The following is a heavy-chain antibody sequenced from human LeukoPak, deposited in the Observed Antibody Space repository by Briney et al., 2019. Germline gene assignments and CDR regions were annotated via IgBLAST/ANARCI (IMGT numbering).Heavy chain of an antibody. D-gene: IGHD6-19*01. CDR2: IRYDGSTK. J-gene: IGHJ4*02. CDR1: EFTFSSYG. Sequence: GGSLRLSCAASEFTFSSYGMHWVRQAPGKGLEWVAFIRYDGSTKYYTNSVKGRFTISRDNAKNSLYLQMNSLRAEDTAVYYCAGGIAVAGTSSGYWGQGTLVTVSS. V-gene: IGHV3-30*02. CDR3: AGGIAVAGTSSGY.